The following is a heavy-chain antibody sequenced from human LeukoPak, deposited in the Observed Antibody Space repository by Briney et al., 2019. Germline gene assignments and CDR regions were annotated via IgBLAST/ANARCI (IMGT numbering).Heavy chain of an antibody. V-gene: IGHV4-34*01. Sequence: PSETLSLTCAVYGGSFSGYYWSWIRQPPGKGLEWIGEIDHSGSTNYNPSLKSRVTISVDTSKNQFSLKLSSVTAADTAVYCCARDSNCSSTSCYLYGFDPWGQGTLVTVSS. CDR3: ARDSNCSSTSCYLYGFDP. CDR1: GGSFSGYY. J-gene: IGHJ5*02. D-gene: IGHD2-2*01. CDR2: IDHSGST.